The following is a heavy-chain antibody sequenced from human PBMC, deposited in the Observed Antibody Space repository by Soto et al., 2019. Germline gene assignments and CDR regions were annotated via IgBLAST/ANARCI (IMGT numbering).Heavy chain of an antibody. V-gene: IGHV1-69*06. CDR3: AREGITMVRGYFDP. D-gene: IGHD3-10*01. CDR1: GCTFSSYA. CDR2: IIPIFGTA. Sequence: SVKVSCKASGCTFSSYAISWVRQAPGQGLEWMGGIIPIFGTANYAQKFQGRVTITADKSTSTAYMELSSLRSEDTAGYYCAREGITMVRGYFDPWGQGTLVTVSS. J-gene: IGHJ5*02.